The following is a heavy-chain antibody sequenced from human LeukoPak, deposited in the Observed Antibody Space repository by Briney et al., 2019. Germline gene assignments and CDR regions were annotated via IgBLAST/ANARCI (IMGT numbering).Heavy chain of an antibody. V-gene: IGHV3-66*01. CDR2: IYSGGST. CDR3: ARSRYGSGKGYFDY. D-gene: IGHD3-10*01. Sequence: GGSLRLSCAASGFTVSSNYMSWVRQAPGKGLEWVSVIYSGGSTYYPDSVKGRFTISRDNSKNTLYLQMNSLRAEDTAVYYCARSRYGSGKGYFDYWGQGTLVTVSS. J-gene: IGHJ4*02. CDR1: GFTVSSNY.